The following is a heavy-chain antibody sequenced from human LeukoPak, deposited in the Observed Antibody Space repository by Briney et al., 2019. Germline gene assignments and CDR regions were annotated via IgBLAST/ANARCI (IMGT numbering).Heavy chain of an antibody. CDR2: ISYDGSNK. J-gene: IGHJ4*02. CDR3: ARGGPTQYSWFDY. D-gene: IGHD2-21*01. CDR1: GFTFSSYW. V-gene: IGHV3-30-3*01. Sequence: PGGSLRLSCAASGFTFSSYWMSWVRQAPGKGLEWVAVISYDGSNKYYADSVKGRFTISRDNSKNTLYLQMNSLRAEDTAVYYCARGGPTQYSWFDYWGQGTLVTVSS.